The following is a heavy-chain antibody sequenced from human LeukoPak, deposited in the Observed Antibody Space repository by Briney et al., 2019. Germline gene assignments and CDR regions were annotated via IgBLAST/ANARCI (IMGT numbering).Heavy chain of an antibody. D-gene: IGHD1-26*01. CDR3: ARDVRGAFSGHGYMDV. J-gene: IGHJ6*03. Sequence: KPSETLSLTCTVSGVSITSNSYYWGWIRQPPGKGLERIGYIYYSGSTNYNPSLKSRVTISVDTSKIQFSLKLSSVTAADTAVYYCARDVRGAFSGHGYMDVWGKGTTVTISS. CDR1: GVSITSNSYY. CDR2: IYYSGST. V-gene: IGHV4-61*01.